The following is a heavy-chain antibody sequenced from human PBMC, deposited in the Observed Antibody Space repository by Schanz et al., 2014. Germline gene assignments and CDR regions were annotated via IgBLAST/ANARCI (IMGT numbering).Heavy chain of an antibody. CDR2: INSVGSNT. CDR3: ARDRRNADLDY. CDR1: GFTFSTFA. Sequence: EVQLVESGGDLVQPGGSLRLSCSASGFTFSTFAMHWVRQAPGKGLVWVARINSVGSNTDYADSVKGRFTISRDNAKNSLYLEMNSLRAEDTALYYCARDRRNADLDYWGQGTLVTVSS. V-gene: IGHV3-74*01. D-gene: IGHD1-1*01. J-gene: IGHJ4*02.